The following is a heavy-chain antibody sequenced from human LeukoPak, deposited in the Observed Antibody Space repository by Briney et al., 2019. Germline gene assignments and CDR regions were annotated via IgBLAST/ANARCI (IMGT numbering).Heavy chain of an antibody. CDR3: ARFPYNWNWDHDAFDI. D-gene: IGHD1-7*01. J-gene: IGHJ3*02. V-gene: IGHV4-59*12. Sequence: SETLSLACTLSGGSISTYYWSWIRQPPGKGLEWIGYIYHSGSTNYNPSLKSRVTISVDTSKNQFSLKLSSVTAADTAVYYCARFPYNWNWDHDAFDIWGQGTMVTVSS. CDR2: IYHSGST. CDR1: GGSISTYY.